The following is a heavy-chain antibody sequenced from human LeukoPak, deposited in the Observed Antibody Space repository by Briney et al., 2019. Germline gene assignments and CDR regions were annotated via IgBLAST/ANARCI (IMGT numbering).Heavy chain of an antibody. J-gene: IGHJ4*02. CDR3: ARGVVVISSGDY. CDR2: IYHSGST. V-gene: IGHV4-38-2*01. D-gene: IGHD3-22*01. CDR1: SYSISSGYY. Sequence: SETLSLTCAVSSYSISSGYYWGWIRPPPGKGLEWIGSIYHSGSTYYNPSLKSRVTISVDTSKIQFSLKLSSVTAADTAVYYCARGVVVISSGDYWGQGTLVTVSS.